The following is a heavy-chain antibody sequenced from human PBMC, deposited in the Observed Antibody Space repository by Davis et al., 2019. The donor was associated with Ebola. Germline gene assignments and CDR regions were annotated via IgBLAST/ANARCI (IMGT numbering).Heavy chain of an antibody. CDR1: GYTFTSYG. J-gene: IGHJ6*02. Sequence: AASVKVSCKASGYTFTSYGISWVRQAPGQGLEWMGGIIPIFGTANYAQKFQGRVTITADKSTSTAYMELSSLRSEDTAVYYCARDSSWDYYYYGMDVWGQGTTVTVSS. D-gene: IGHD6-13*01. CDR2: IIPIFGTA. CDR3: ARDSSWDYYYYGMDV. V-gene: IGHV1-69*06.